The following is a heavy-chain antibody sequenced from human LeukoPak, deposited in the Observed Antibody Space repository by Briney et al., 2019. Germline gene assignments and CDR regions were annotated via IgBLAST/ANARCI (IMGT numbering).Heavy chain of an antibody. Sequence: ASVKVSCKASGGTFSSYTISWVRQAPGQGLEWMGRIIPILGIANYAQKFQGRVTITADKSTSTAYMELSSLRSEDTAVYYCARAPTAYSSRRSHYYMDVWGKGNPGHRLL. D-gene: IGHD6-13*01. CDR2: IIPILGIA. V-gene: IGHV1-69*02. J-gene: IGHJ6*03. CDR3: ARAPTAYSSRRSHYYMDV. CDR1: GGTFSSYT.